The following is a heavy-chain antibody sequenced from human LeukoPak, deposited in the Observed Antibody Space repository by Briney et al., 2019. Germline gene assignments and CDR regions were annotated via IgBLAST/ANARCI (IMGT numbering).Heavy chain of an antibody. D-gene: IGHD1-26*01. J-gene: IGHJ4*02. Sequence: SVKVSCKASGDTFNNFAISWVRQAPGQGLEWMGGITPIFGTADYAQKFEGRVTITADTSTSTAYPEVSSLRSDDTAVYFCARGEGSLPRYYFDYWGQGTLVTVSS. CDR2: ITPIFGTA. V-gene: IGHV1-69*06. CDR1: GDTFNNFA. CDR3: ARGEGSLPRYYFDY.